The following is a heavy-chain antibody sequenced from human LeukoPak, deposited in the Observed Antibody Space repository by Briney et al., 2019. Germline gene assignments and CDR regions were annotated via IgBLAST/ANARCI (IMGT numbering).Heavy chain of an antibody. CDR1: GFTFSSYA. CDR3: ARVDYRHDAFDI. Sequence: GGSLRLSCAASGFTFSSYAMSWVRQAPGKGLEWVSSISGSGGGTYYADSVKGRFIISRDNSKNTLYLQMNSLRAEDTALYYCARVDYRHDAFDIWGQGTMVTVSS. J-gene: IGHJ3*02. V-gene: IGHV3-23*01. D-gene: IGHD4-11*01. CDR2: ISGSGGGT.